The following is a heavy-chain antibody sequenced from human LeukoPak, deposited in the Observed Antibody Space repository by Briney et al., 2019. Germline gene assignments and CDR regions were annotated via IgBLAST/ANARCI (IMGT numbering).Heavy chain of an antibody. Sequence: ASVKVSCKASGYTFNNHYMYWVRQAPGQGLEWMGVINPSGGSTSYAQKLQGRVTMTRDTSTRTVYMEVNSLRFEDTAVYYCARQGTYSSAIGMGYWGQGTLVTDSS. CDR3: ARQGTYSSAIGMGY. J-gene: IGHJ4*02. CDR2: INPSGGST. D-gene: IGHD6-19*01. CDR1: GYTFNNHY. V-gene: IGHV1-46*02.